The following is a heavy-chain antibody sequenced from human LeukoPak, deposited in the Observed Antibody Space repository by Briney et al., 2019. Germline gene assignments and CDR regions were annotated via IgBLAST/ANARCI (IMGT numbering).Heavy chain of an antibody. Sequence: GALVKVSCKASGYTFTGYYIHWVRQAPGQGLEWMGWINPNNGGTNYAQKFQGRVTMTRDTSISTAYMELSRLRSDDTAVYYCARICSGGSCYPFDYWGQGTLVTVSS. D-gene: IGHD2-15*01. CDR1: GYTFTGYY. V-gene: IGHV1-2*02. CDR3: ARICSGGSCYPFDY. CDR2: INPNNGGT. J-gene: IGHJ4*02.